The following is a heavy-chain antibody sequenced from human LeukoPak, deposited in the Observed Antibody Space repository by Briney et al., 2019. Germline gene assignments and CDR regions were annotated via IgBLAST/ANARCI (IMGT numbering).Heavy chain of an antibody. V-gene: IGHV3-48*03. Sequence: GGSLRLSCAASGFTFSSYAMTWVRQAVGKGLEWVSYISSSGLTMYYADSVKGRFTISRDNAKKSLYLQMNSLRAEDTAVYYCARRTTGDDYWGQGTLVTVSS. CDR3: ARRTTGDDY. D-gene: IGHD4-17*01. CDR1: GFTFSSYA. J-gene: IGHJ4*02. CDR2: ISSSGLTM.